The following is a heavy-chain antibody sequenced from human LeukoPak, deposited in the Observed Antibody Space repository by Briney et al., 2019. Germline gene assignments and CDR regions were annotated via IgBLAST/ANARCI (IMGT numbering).Heavy chain of an antibody. CDR2: INHSGST. Sequence: SSETLSLTCTVSGGSISSYYWSWIRQPPGKGLEWIGEINHSGSTNYNPSLKSRVTISVDTSKNQFSLKLSSVTAADTAVYYCAREGELSPFDPWGQGTLVTVSS. D-gene: IGHD2-15*01. CDR3: AREGELSPFDP. CDR1: GGSISSYY. J-gene: IGHJ5*02. V-gene: IGHV4-34*01.